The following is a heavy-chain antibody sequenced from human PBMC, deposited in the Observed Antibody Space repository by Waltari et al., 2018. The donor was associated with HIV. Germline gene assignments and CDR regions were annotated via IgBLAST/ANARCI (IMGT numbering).Heavy chain of an antibody. V-gene: IGHV1-69*08. J-gene: IGHJ4*02. CDR2: VIHVAGTA. CDR1: GGAFISHS. D-gene: IGHD3-10*01. Sequence: QVQLVQSGAEVKKPGSSVTISCKASGGAFISHSFNWVRQAPGQGLEWMGRVIHVAGTANKAQRFQDRVTITAYKITTTVYMELRSLRLDDTAMYYCASARETMGVDFDSWGQGTPVTV. CDR3: ASARETMGVDFDS.